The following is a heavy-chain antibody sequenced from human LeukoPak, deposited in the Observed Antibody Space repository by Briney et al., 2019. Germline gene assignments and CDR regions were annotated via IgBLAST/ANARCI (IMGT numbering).Heavy chain of an antibody. Sequence: SETLSPTCTVSGGSISSYYWSWIRQPPGKGLEWIGYIYYSGSTNYNPSLKSRVTISVDTSKNQFSLKLSSVTAADTAVYYCARGVCSGGSCYLYYYYYYMDVWGKGTTVTVSS. CDR3: ARGVCSGGSCYLYYYYYYMDV. D-gene: IGHD2-15*01. CDR1: GGSISSYY. V-gene: IGHV4-59*01. CDR2: IYYSGST. J-gene: IGHJ6*03.